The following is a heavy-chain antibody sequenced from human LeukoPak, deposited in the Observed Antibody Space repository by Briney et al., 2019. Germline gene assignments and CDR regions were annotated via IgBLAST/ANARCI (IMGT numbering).Heavy chain of an antibody. V-gene: IGHV3-23*01. CDR2: ISDSGGRT. CDR3: AKDHANTPVVTN. Sequence: PGETLRLSCAASGFTFSSYGMSWVRQAPGTGLEWVSAISDSGGRTFYADSVKGRFTISRDNSKNTLYLQINSLRAEDTAIYYCAKDHANTPVVTNWGQGILVSVSS. J-gene: IGHJ4*02. CDR1: GFTFSSYG. D-gene: IGHD2-21*02.